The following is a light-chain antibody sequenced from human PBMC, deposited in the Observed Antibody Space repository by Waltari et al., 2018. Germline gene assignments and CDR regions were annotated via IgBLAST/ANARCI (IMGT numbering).Light chain of an antibody. CDR3: QSYDSDEGVV. V-gene: IGLV6-57*03. CDR1: SDSIASNY. J-gene: IGLJ2*01. CDR2: EDN. Sequence: NSLLTQPHSVSESPGKTVTISCTRTSDSIASNYVQWYQQRPGSAPTTVIFEDNQRPSGVPGRFSSSLDTSSNSASLTVSGLKTEDEALYYCQSYDSDEGVVFGGGTKLTVL.